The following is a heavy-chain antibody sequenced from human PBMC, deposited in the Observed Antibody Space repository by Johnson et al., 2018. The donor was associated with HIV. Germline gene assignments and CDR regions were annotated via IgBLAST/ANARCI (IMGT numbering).Heavy chain of an antibody. D-gene: IGHD3-22*01. J-gene: IGHJ3*02. CDR3: AKDIMSVIGGSDYATDAFDI. CDR2: IRWNSDNI. V-gene: IGHV3-9*01. Sequence: VQLVESGGGLVQPGRSLRLSCAASGFTFDDYAMHWVRQVPGKGLEWVSGIRWNSDNICYADSVKGRFTISRDSAKNSLYLQMNSLRDEDTAFYYCAKDIMSVIGGSDYATDAFDIWGQGTMVTVSS. CDR1: GFTFDDYA.